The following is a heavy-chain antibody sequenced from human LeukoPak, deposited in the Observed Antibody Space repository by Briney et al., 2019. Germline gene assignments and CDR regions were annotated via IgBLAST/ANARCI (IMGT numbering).Heavy chain of an antibody. Sequence: GGSLRLSCAASGFTFSSYGMHWVRQAPGKGLEWVAFIRYDGSNKYYADSVKGRFTIFRDNSKNTLYLQMNSLRAEDTAEYYCAKGAKYQLLYGYFDNWGQGTLVTVSS. CDR3: AKGAKYQLLYGYFDN. D-gene: IGHD2-2*02. CDR1: GFTFSSYG. J-gene: IGHJ4*02. V-gene: IGHV3-30*02. CDR2: IRYDGSNK.